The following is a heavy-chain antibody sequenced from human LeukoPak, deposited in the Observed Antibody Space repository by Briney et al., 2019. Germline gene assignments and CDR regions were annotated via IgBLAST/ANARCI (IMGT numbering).Heavy chain of an antibody. CDR3: ARGLRLRTYYTNGVCLYYFDY. D-gene: IGHD2-8*01. CDR1: GYTFTSYD. V-gene: IGHV1-8*03. CDR2: MNPNSGNT. J-gene: IGHJ4*02. Sequence: ASVKVSCKASGYTFTSYDINWVRQATGQGLEWMGWMNPNSGNTGYAQKFQGRVTITRNTSISTAYMELSSLRSEDTAVYYCARGLRLRTYYTNGVCLYYFDYWGQGTLVTVSS.